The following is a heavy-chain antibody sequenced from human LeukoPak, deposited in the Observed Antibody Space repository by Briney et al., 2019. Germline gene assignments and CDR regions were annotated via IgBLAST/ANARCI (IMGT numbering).Heavy chain of an antibody. Sequence: GGSLRLSCAASRFTFSSDIMNSVRQAPGKGLEWVSSISIGSIYIYYGDSLKGRFTISRDNAKNSLYLQINSLRAEDTAVYYCARRVASANDAFDIWGQGTMVTVSS. CDR3: ARRVASANDAFDI. CDR2: ISIGSIYI. V-gene: IGHV3-21*01. D-gene: IGHD6-13*01. CDR1: RFTFSSDI. J-gene: IGHJ3*02.